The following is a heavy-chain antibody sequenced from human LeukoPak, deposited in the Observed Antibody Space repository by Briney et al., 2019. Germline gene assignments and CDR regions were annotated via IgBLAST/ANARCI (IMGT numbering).Heavy chain of an antibody. Sequence: SGGSLRLSCAASGFTFSTYSTNWVRQAPGKGLEWVSSISSSSSYIYYADSVEGRFTISRDNAKNSLYLQMNSLRAEDTAVYYCASSAFYYYDSSGYPVDCWGQGTLVTVSS. D-gene: IGHD3-22*01. V-gene: IGHV3-21*01. CDR2: ISSSSSYI. CDR1: GFTFSTYS. J-gene: IGHJ4*02. CDR3: ASSAFYYYDSSGYPVDC.